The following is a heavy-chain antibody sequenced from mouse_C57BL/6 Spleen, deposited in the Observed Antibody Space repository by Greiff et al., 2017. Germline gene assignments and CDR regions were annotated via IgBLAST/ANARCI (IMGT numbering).Heavy chain of an antibody. J-gene: IGHJ1*03. CDR1: GYTFTSYW. CDR3: SRANLQYFDV. V-gene: IGHV1-69*01. D-gene: IGHD5-1*01. CDR2: IDPSDSYT. Sequence: QVQLQQPGAELVMPGASVKLSCKASGYTFTSYWMHWVKQRPGQGLEWIGEIDPSDSYTNYNQKFKGKSTLTVDKSSSTAYMQLSSLTSEDSSVYYCSRANLQYFDVGGTGTTVTVAS.